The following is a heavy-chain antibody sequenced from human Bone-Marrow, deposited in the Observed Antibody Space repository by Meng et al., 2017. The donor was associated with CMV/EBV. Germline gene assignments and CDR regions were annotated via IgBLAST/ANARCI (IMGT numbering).Heavy chain of an antibody. Sequence: SVKVSCKASGGTFSSYAISWVRQAPGQGLEWMGGIIPIFGTANYAQKFQGRVTITTDESTSTAYMELSSLRSEDTAVYHCARAVGVVIFPTDVWGQGTTVTVSS. V-gene: IGHV1-69*05. D-gene: IGHD3-3*01. CDR2: IIPIFGTA. CDR1: GGTFSSYA. J-gene: IGHJ6*02. CDR3: ARAVGVVIFPTDV.